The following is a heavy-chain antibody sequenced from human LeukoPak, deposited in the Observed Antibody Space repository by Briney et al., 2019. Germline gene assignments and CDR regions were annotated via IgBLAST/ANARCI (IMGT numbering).Heavy chain of an antibody. CDR3: ARDHYDSSGYCHDY. CDR2: ISYDGSNK. V-gene: IGHV3-30*04. J-gene: IGHJ4*02. Sequence: PGRSLRLSCAASGFTFSSYAMHWVRQAPGKGLEWVAVISYDGSNKYYADSVKGRFTISGDNSKNTLYLQMNSLRAEDTAVYYCARDHYDSSGYCHDYWGQGTLVTVSS. D-gene: IGHD3-22*01. CDR1: GFTFSSYA.